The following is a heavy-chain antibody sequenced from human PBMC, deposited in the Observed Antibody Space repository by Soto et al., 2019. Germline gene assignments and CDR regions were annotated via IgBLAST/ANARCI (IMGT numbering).Heavy chain of an antibody. D-gene: IGHD1-26*01. V-gene: IGHV3-15*01. CDR2: IKSKTDGGTT. Sequence: GGSLRLSCAASGFTFSNAWMSWVRQAPGKGLEWVGRIKSKTDGGTTDYAAPVKGRFTISRDDSKNTLYLQMNSLKTEDTAVYYCTTSSGSYRNAFDIWGQGTMVTVSS. CDR1: GFTFSNAW. J-gene: IGHJ3*02. CDR3: TTSSGSYRNAFDI.